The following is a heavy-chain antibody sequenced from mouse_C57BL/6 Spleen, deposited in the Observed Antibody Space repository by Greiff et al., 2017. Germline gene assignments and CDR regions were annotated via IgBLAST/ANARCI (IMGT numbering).Heavy chain of an antibody. CDR2: ISDGGSYT. J-gene: IGHJ2*01. CDR1: GFTFSSYA. Sequence: EVTVVESGGGLVKPGGSLKLSCAASGFTFSSYAMSWVRQTPEKRLEWVATISDGGSYTYYPDNVKGRFTISRDNAKNNLYLQMSHLKSEDTAMYYCATDGRVDYWGKGTTLTVSS. CDR3: ATDGRVDY. V-gene: IGHV5-4*03.